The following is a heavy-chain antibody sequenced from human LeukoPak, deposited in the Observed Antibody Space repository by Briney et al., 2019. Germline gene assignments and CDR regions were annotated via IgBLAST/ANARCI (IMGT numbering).Heavy chain of an antibody. V-gene: IGHV3-23*01. CDR1: GFTFSSYA. CDR3: AKDLHDYGDDGDTFDI. J-gene: IGHJ3*02. D-gene: IGHD4-17*01. Sequence: GGSLRLSCAASGFTFSSYAMSWVRQAPGKGLEWVSAISGSGGSTYYADSVKSRFTISRDNSKNTLYLQMNSLRAEDTAVYYCAKDLHDYGDDGDTFDIWGQGTMVTVSS. CDR2: ISGSGGST.